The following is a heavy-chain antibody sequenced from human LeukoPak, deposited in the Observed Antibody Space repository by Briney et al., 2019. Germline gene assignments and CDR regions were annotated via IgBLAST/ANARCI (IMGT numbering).Heavy chain of an antibody. Sequence: AGGSLRLSCAASGFTFSSYSMNWVRQAPGKGLEWVSSISSSSSYIYYADSVKGRFTISRDNSKNTVYLQMNSLRAEDTAVYYCAKHGLPLVVISAPLDYWGQGTLVTVAS. J-gene: IGHJ4*02. CDR2: ISSSSSYI. D-gene: IGHD2-15*01. V-gene: IGHV3-21*01. CDR1: GFTFSSYS. CDR3: AKHGLPLVVISAPLDY.